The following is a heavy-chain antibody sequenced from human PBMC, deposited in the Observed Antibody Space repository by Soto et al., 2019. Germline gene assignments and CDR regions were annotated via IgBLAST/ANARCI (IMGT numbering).Heavy chain of an antibody. J-gene: IGHJ6*02. V-gene: IGHV4-39*01. Sequence: SETLSLTCTVSGDSISRSGYSWGWIRQPPGKGLEWIGTLYYRGSTYYNPSLKSRVTISVDTSKNQFSLKLKSVTAADTAVYFCARQPLAYYGMDVWGQGTTVTVSS. CDR2: LYYRGST. CDR1: GDSISRSGYS. CDR3: ARQPLAYYGMDV.